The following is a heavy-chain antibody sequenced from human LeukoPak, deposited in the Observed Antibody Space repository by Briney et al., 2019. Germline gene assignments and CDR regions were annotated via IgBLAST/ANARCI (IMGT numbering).Heavy chain of an antibody. Sequence: SETLSLTCTVSGGSISSSSYYWGWNRQPPGKGLEWIGSIYYSGSTYYNPSLKSRVTISVDTSKNQFSLKLSSVTAADTAVYYCARLGGFGELLGYYYYYGMDVWGQGTTVTVSS. D-gene: IGHD3-10*01. V-gene: IGHV4-39*01. J-gene: IGHJ6*02. CDR1: GGSISSSSYY. CDR3: ARLGGFGELLGYYYYYGMDV. CDR2: IYYSGST.